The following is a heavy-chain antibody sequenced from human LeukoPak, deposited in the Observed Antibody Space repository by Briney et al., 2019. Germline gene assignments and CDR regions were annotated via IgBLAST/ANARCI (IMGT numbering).Heavy chain of an antibody. CDR2: IRYDGSNK. V-gene: IGHV3-30*02. D-gene: IGHD6-19*01. Sequence: GGSLRLSCAASGFTFSSYGMHWVRQAPGKGLEWVAFIRYDGSNKYYADSVKGRFTISRDNAKNSLYLQMNSLRAEDTAVYYCARDKLRYSSGSDPWGQGTLVTVSS. J-gene: IGHJ5*02. CDR1: GFTFSSYG. CDR3: ARDKLRYSSGSDP.